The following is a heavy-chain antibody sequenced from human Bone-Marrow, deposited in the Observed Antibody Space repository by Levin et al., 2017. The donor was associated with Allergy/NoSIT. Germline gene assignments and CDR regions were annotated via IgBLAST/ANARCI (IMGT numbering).Heavy chain of an antibody. Sequence: AGGSLRLSCIVSGFTFSDYSIYWVRQAPGKGLEWISSISSDSSDLYYADSVKGRFTISRDNAKNSLNLQVSSLRAEDTAVYHCVRGIIGDVRVAHKEAFDVWGQGTMVTASS. CDR1: GFTFSDYS. CDR2: ISSDSSDL. V-gene: IGHV3-21*01. CDR3: VRGIIGDVRVAHKEAFDV. D-gene: IGHD2/OR15-2a*01. J-gene: IGHJ3*01.